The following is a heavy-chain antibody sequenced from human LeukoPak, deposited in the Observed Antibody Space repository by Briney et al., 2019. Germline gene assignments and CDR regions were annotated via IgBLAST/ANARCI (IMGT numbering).Heavy chain of an antibody. V-gene: IGHV4-4*02. CDR2: IYHSGST. D-gene: IGHD5-24*01. CDR1: GGSISSSNW. J-gene: IGHJ4*02. Sequence: SETLSLTCAVSGGSISSSNWWSWVRQPPGKKLEWIGEIYHSGSTNYNPSLKSRVTISVDKSKNQFSLKLSSVTAADTAVYYCARGGDGYNQDHYFDYWGQGTLVTVSS. CDR3: ARGGDGYNQDHYFDY.